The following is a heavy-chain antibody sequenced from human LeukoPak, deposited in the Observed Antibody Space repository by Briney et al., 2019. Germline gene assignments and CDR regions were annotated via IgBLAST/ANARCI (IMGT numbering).Heavy chain of an antibody. J-gene: IGHJ4*02. D-gene: IGHD3-10*01. CDR1: GFSLSTPEMG. CDR2: IYWDGTT. Sequence: SEPTLVKPTQTLTLTCTFSGFSLSTPEMGVGWVRQPPGKALEWLALIYWDGTTVYSPSLENRLTITKDTSKNQVVLTMTSMDPVDTGTYFCAHRQFRGVIVEPLDNWGQGTLVTVSS. CDR3: AHRQFRGVIVEPLDN. V-gene: IGHV2-5*02.